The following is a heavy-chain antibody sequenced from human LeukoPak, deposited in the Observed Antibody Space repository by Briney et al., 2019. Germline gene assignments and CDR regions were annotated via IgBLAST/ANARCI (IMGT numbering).Heavy chain of an antibody. V-gene: IGHV3-21*01. CDR3: ARIGSGSLVAFDI. CDR1: GFTFGSSS. D-gene: IGHD3-10*01. CDR2: ISSGSTYI. Sequence: GGSLRLSCAVSGFTFGSSSMNWVRQAPGKGLEWVSSISSGSTYIYYADSLKGRFTISRDNAKNSLYLQMNSLRAEDTAVYYCARIGSGSLVAFDIWGQGTMVTVSS. J-gene: IGHJ3*02.